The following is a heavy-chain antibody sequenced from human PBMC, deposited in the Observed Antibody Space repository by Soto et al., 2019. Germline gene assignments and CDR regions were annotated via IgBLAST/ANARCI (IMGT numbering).Heavy chain of an antibody. CDR2: IKSKTGGGST. J-gene: IGHJ4*02. V-gene: IGHV3-15*01. CDR1: GFTFSNAW. Sequence: GGSLRLSCAVSGFTFSNAWMSWVRQAPGKGLEWIGHIKSKTGGGSTYYADSVKGRLTISRDNSKNTLYLQMNSLRAEDTAVYYCAKVSSGWYYFDYWGQGTLVTVSS. CDR3: AKVSSGWYYFDY. D-gene: IGHD6-19*01.